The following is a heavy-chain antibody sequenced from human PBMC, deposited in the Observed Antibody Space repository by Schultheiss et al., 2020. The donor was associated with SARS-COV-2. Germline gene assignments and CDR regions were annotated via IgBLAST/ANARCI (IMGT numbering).Heavy chain of an antibody. J-gene: IGHJ3*02. D-gene: IGHD3-22*01. V-gene: IGHV6-1*01. CDR3: ARERVSTYYYDTTSALDI. CDR1: GDSVSSNSAA. CDR2: TYYRSKWYN. Sequence: SQTLSLTCAISGDSVSSNSAAWNWIRQSPSRGLEWLGRTYYRSKWYNDYAVSVKSRITINPDTSKNQFSLQLNSVTPEDTAVYYCARERVSTYYYDTTSALDIWGQGTMVTVSS.